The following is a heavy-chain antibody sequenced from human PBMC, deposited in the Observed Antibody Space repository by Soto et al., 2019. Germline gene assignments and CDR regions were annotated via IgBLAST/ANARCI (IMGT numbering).Heavy chain of an antibody. Sequence: QVQLQESGPGLVKASETLSLTCTVSGGSIDTYYWSWIRQPPGKGLQWIGYIYYSGSTTYSPSLNSRVTISVDRSKNQFSLKLTSVTAADTAVYYCARLGGYYQSLDTWGQGTLVTVSS. J-gene: IGHJ5*02. CDR1: GGSIDTYY. CDR2: IYYSGST. V-gene: IGHV4-59*08. D-gene: IGHD3-3*01. CDR3: ARLGGYYQSLDT.